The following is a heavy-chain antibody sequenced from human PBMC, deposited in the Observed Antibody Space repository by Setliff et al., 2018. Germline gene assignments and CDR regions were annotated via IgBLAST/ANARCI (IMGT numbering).Heavy chain of an antibody. CDR1: GGSFSDNY. Sequence: SETLSLTCAVYGGSFSDNYWNWIRQSPGKALEWIGDIDHSGSTNYNPSLKSRVTISVDRSKNQFSLRLTSVTDADTALYYCTVYNTGSSKDHYWGQGTPVTVSS. D-gene: IGHD2-8*02. J-gene: IGHJ4*02. CDR3: TVYNTGSSKDHY. CDR2: IDHSGST. V-gene: IGHV4-34*01.